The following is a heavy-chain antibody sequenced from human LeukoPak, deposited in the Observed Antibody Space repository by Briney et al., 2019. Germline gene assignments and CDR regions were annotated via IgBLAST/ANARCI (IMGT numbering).Heavy chain of an antibody. CDR3: AKAGSQWLVNYWLDP. CDR1: GFTFSSYG. J-gene: IGHJ5*02. CDR2: IWYDGSNK. Sequence: PGRSLRLSCAASGFTFSSYGMHWVRQAPGKGLEWVAVIWYDGSNKYYADSVKGRFTISRDNSKNTLYLQMNRLRAEDTAVYYCAKAGSQWLVNYWLDPWGQGTLVTVSS. V-gene: IGHV3-33*06. D-gene: IGHD6-19*01.